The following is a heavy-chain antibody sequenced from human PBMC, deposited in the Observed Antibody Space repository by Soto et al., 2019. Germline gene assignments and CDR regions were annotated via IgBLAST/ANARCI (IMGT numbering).Heavy chain of an antibody. CDR3: ATALGPYAPPPTVYGMDF. Sequence: PGGSLRLSCAASGFTFSTYGMHWVRQAPGKGLEWVAVISYDGVNKYYADSVKGRFTISRDNSKNTLYLQMNSLRAEDTAVYYCATALGPYAPPPTVYGMDFWGQGTLVTVSS. V-gene: IGHV3-30*03. CDR1: GFTFSTYG. J-gene: IGHJ4*02. CDR2: ISYDGVNK. D-gene: IGHD3-10*01.